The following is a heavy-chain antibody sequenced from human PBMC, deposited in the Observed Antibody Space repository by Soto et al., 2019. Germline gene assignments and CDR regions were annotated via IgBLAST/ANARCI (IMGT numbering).Heavy chain of an antibody. CDR1: GGSISSADYF. Sequence: SETLSHTCSVSGGSISSADYFWTWIRQSPGKGLEWMGYIFHSGTTYYNPSLTGRLIISIENSKNQFSLRLTSVTAADSAVYFCAREPYLPKARNDFWGQGTLVTVSS. CDR2: IFHSGTT. V-gene: IGHV4-30-4*01. CDR3: AREPYLPKARNDF. J-gene: IGHJ4*02.